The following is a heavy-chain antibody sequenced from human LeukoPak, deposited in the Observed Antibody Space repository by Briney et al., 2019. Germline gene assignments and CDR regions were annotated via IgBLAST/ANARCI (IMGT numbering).Heavy chain of an antibody. D-gene: IGHD5-12*01. CDR2: INPNSGGT. CDR1: GYTFTGYY. V-gene: IGHV1-2*02. Sequence: ASVKVSCKASGYTFTGYYMHWVRQAPGQGLEWMGWINPNSGGTNYAQKFQGRVTMTRDTSISTAYMELSRLRSDDTAVYYCARSSGYSGYDSLELDYWGQGTLVTVSS. J-gene: IGHJ4*02. CDR3: ARSSGYSGYDSLELDY.